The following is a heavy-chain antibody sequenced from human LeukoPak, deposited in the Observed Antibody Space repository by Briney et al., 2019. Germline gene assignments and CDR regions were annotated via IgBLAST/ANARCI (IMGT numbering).Heavy chain of an antibody. CDR1: GYTFTSYG. J-gene: IGHJ4*02. CDR3: ARGGTRSSWVGNFDY. CDR2: VSAYNGNT. V-gene: IGHV1-18*01. D-gene: IGHD6-13*01. Sequence: ASVKVSCKASGYTFTSYGISWVRQAPGQGLEWMGWVSAYNGNTNCAQKLQGRVTMTTDTSTSTAYMELRSLRSDDTAVYYCARGGTRSSWVGNFDYWGQGTLVTVSS.